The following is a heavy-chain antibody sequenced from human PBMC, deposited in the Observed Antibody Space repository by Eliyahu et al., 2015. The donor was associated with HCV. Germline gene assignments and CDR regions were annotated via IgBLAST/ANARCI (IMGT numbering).Heavy chain of an antibody. CDR2: IGSDGNFK. D-gene: IGHD3-22*01. CDR3: ARDRDGGYFDY. V-gene: IGHV3-33*01. J-gene: IGHJ4*02. CDR1: XFTLSXYG. Sequence: QVQLVESGGGVVQPGRSLRLSCAASXFTLSXYGXHWVRXAPGKGLXWVXVIGSDGNFKYYADSXKGRLTISRDTSKNMQYLEMNSLRAEDTAVYYCARDRDGGYFDYWGQGTLVIVSS.